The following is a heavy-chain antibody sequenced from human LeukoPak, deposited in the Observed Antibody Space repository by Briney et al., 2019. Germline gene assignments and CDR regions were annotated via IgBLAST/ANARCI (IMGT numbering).Heavy chain of an antibody. CDR2: INHSGST. CDR3: ARGRIVLMVWDYYYYGMDV. CDR1: GGSFSGYY. D-gene: IGHD2-8*01. Sequence: SETLSLTCAVYGGSFSGYYWSWIRQPPGKGLEWIGEINHSGSTNYNPSLKSRVTISVDRSKNQFSLKLSSVIAADTAVYYCARGRIVLMVWDYYYYGMDVWGQGTTVTVSS. V-gene: IGHV4-34*01. J-gene: IGHJ6*02.